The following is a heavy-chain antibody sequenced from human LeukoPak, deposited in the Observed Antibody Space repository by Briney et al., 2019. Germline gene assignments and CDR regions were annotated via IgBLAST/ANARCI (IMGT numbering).Heavy chain of an antibody. Sequence: RGSLRLSCAASGFTFSSYWMHWVRQAPGKGLVWVSRTNSDGGKTRYADSVKGRFTICGDNAKNPLYLQMNSLRAEDTAVYYCARGPVLWSGCYVDYWGQGTLVTVPS. V-gene: IGHV3-74*01. CDR1: GFTFSSYW. CDR2: TNSDGGKT. D-gene: IGHD3-3*01. J-gene: IGHJ4*02. CDR3: ARGPVLWSGCYVDY.